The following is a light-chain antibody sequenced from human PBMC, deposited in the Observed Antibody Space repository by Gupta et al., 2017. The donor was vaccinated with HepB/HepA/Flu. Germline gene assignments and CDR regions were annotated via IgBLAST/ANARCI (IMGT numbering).Light chain of an antibody. J-gene: IGKJ2*04. CDR3: QQRSNWPLSS. CDR1: QSVSSY. Sequence: VLTPSPATLSLFPGERATLSCRASQSVSSYLAWYQQKPGQAPRLLIYEVSKRAAGIPARFSGSGSGTDFTLTINSLEPEDFAVYYCQQRSNWPLSSFGQGTRLEIK. V-gene: IGKV3-11*01. CDR2: EVS.